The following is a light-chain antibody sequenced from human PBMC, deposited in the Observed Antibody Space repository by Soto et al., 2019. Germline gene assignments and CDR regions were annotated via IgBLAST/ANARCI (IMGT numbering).Light chain of an antibody. CDR1: QSIGTY. J-gene: IGKJ2*01. CDR2: TAS. V-gene: IGKV1-39*01. CDR3: QQSYGAPIT. Sequence: DIQMTQSPTSLSASVGDRVTITCRASQSIGTYVNWYQHKQGRAPKLLIYTASNVQTGVPSRFNGSGSGTDFTLTISSLQPDDFTTYYCQQSYGAPITFGRGTNLEI.